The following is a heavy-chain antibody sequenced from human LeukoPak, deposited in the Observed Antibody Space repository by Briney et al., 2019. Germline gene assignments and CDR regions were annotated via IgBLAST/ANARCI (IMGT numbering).Heavy chain of an antibody. CDR3: ARIGYDSSGYYQRNDY. Sequence: PSETLSLTCAVYGGSFSGYYWSWIRQPPGKGLEWIGEINHSGSTNYNPSLKSRVTISVDTSKNQFSLKLSSVTAADTAVYYCARIGYDSSGYYQRNDYWGQGTLVTVSS. V-gene: IGHV4-34*01. CDR1: GGSFSGYY. CDR2: INHSGST. D-gene: IGHD3-22*01. J-gene: IGHJ4*02.